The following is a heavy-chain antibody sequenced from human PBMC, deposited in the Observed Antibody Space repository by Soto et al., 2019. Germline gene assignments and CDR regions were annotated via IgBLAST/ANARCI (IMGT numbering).Heavy chain of an antibody. Sequence: EVQLVESGGGLVQPGGSLKLSCAASGFTFSGSAMHWVRQASGKGLEWVGRIRSKANSYATAYAASVKGRFTISRDDSKNTAYLQMNSLKTEDTAVYYCTSSDLYGGNVAPYYWGQGTLVTVSS. CDR3: TSSDLYGGNVAPYY. V-gene: IGHV3-73*02. CDR2: IRSKANSYAT. CDR1: GFTFSGSA. D-gene: IGHD4-17*01. J-gene: IGHJ4*02.